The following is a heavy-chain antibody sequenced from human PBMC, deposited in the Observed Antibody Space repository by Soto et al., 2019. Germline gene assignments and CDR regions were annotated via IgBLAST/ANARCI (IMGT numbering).Heavy chain of an antibody. J-gene: IGHJ4*02. D-gene: IGHD6-13*01. CDR1: GDSVSSGFW. CDR2: IYHSGSA. CDR3: ARYNAASGTYYFDY. V-gene: IGHV4-4*02. Sequence: SQTLSLTCAFSGDSVSSGFWRIWVRQSPGKGLEWIGEIYHSGSANYNPSLKSRVTMSVDNSKNQFSLKLNSVTAADTAVYYCARYNAASGTYYFDYWGQGTLVTVS.